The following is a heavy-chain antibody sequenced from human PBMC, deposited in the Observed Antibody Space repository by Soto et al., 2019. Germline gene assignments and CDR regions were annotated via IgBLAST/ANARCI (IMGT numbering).Heavy chain of an antibody. CDR2: IYWDDEK. V-gene: IGHV2-5*02. D-gene: IGHD3-9*01. CDR1: GFSLSSTGVG. CDR3: AHSDFEWLEAFHY. Sequence: QITLQESGPMLVKSSQTLTLTCTFSGFSLSSTGVGVGWFRQPPGKALEWLAIIYWDDEKRYSPSLRSRLTITKDTSNDQVVLTVTNMDPLDTARYYCAHSDFEWLEAFHYWGQGALVTVSS. J-gene: IGHJ4*02.